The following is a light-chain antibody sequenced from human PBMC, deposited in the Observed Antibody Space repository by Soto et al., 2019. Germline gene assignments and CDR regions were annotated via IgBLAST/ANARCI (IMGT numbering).Light chain of an antibody. CDR1: SSDVGGYKY. CDR2: AVN. Sequence: QPALTQPPSASGSPGQSVTISCTGTSSDVGGYKYVSWYQQYPGKAPKLMIYAVNKRPPGVPDRFSGSKSGNTASLTVSGLQAEDEADYYCSSYAGSNNYVFGTGTKVTVL. CDR3: SSYAGSNNYV. V-gene: IGLV2-8*01. J-gene: IGLJ1*01.